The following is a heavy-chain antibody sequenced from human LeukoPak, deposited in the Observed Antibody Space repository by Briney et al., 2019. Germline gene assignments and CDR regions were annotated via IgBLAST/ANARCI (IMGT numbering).Heavy chain of an antibody. Sequence: GGSLRLSCAASGFTFRSYWMHWVRQAPGKGLVWVSRISTDGSSTNSADSVKGRLTISRDNAKNTLYLQMNSLRAEDTAVYYCVREYSSSSGRAFDIWGQGTMVTVSP. CDR2: ISTDGSST. V-gene: IGHV3-74*01. J-gene: IGHJ3*02. CDR3: VREYSSSSGRAFDI. CDR1: GFTFRSYW. D-gene: IGHD6-6*01.